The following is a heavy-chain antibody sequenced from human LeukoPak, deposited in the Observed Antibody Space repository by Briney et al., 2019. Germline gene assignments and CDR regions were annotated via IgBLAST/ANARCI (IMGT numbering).Heavy chain of an antibody. CDR3: AREGGSGWYSGWFDP. CDR2: IKKDGTEK. V-gene: IGHV3-7*01. J-gene: IGHJ5*02. D-gene: IGHD6-19*01. Sequence: PGGSLRLSCAASGFMFSSYWMSWVRQAPGKGLEWVANIKKDGTEKKYVDSVKGRFTISRDNAKNSLHLQMSSLRAEDTAVYYCAREGGSGWYSGWFDPWGQGTLVTVSS. CDR1: GFMFSSYW.